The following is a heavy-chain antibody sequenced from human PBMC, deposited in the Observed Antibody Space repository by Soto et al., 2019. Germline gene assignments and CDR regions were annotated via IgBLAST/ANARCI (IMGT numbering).Heavy chain of an antibody. V-gene: IGHV2-5*02. Sequence: QITLKESGPTRMKPTQTLTLTCSFSGFSLTARPVGVGWIRQPPGKALEWLAVIYWDDDKRYSPSLRSRITINKDTTKNQVVLSVTDMDPVDTATYYCAHRLGGFTWNDGYFDYWGQGALVTVSS. CDR2: IYWDDDK. J-gene: IGHJ4*02. CDR3: AHRLGGFTWNDGYFDY. D-gene: IGHD1-1*01. CDR1: GFSLTARPVG.